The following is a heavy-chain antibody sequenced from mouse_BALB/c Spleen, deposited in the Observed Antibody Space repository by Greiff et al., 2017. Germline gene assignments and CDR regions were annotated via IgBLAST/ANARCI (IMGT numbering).Heavy chain of an antibody. CDR3: ARSYGNSYAMDY. V-gene: IGHV1-55*01. CDR1: GYNFTSYW. J-gene: IGHJ4*01. Sequence: QVQLQQSGAELVKPGTSVKLSCKASGYNFTSYWINWVKLRPGQGLEWIGDIYPGSGSTNYNEKFKSKATLTVDTSSSTAYMQLSSLASEDSALYYCARSYGNSYAMDYWGQGTSVTVSS. D-gene: IGHD2-1*01. CDR2: IYPGSGST.